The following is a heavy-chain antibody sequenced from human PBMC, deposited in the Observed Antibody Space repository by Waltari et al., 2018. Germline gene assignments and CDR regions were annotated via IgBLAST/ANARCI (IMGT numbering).Heavy chain of an antibody. CDR1: GYSISSGYY. CDR3: ASSSEGPPDY. J-gene: IGHJ4*02. D-gene: IGHD6-25*01. Sequence: QVQLQESGPGLVKPSETLSLTCAVSGYSISSGYYWGWIRQPPGKGLEWIGSIYHSGSTDYKPSLKSRVTISVDTSKNQCALKLSSVTAADTAVYYCASSSEGPPDYWGQGTLVTVSS. V-gene: IGHV4-38-2*01. CDR2: IYHSGST.